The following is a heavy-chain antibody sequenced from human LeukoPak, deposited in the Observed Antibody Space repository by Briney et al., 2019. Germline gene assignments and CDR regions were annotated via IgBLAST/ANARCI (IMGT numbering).Heavy chain of an antibody. CDR2: IIPIFGTA. CDR3: AAGCYYYDSSGYRDY. D-gene: IGHD3-22*01. J-gene: IGHJ4*02. V-gene: IGHV1-69*05. CDR1: GYTFTSYA. Sequence: GASVKVSCKASGYTFTSYAISWVRQAPGQGLEWMGGIIPIFGTANYAQKFQGRVTITTDESTSTAYMELSSLRSEDTAVYYCAAGCYYYDSSGYRDYWGQGTLVTVSS.